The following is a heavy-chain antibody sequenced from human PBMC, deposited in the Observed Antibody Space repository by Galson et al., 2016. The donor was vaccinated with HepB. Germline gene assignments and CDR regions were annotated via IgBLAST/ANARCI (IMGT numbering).Heavy chain of an antibody. D-gene: IGHD3-3*01. Sequence: SETLSLTCNVSGGSISVYYWNWIRQSPGKGLEWIGYINYSGSTNQNPSLKSRVTISVDTSKNQFSLKLNSVTAADTAVYFCARLGSSDAAGGHDVWSRHYGMDVWGQGTTVIVSS. CDR3: ARLGSSDAAGGHDVWSRHYGMDV. CDR2: INYSGST. V-gene: IGHV4-59*12. J-gene: IGHJ6*02. CDR1: GGSISVYY.